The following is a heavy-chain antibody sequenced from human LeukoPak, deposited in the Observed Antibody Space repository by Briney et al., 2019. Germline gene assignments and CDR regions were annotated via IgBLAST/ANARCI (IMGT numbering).Heavy chain of an antibody. V-gene: IGHV3-7*03. CDR2: IKGDGSER. D-gene: IGHD6-19*01. CDR3: AKDRGPWLVFPCFGY. J-gene: IGHJ4*02. Sequence: PGGSLRLSCAASGFTFSTYWMTWVRQVPGKGLEWVGNIKGDGSERYYLDSVKGRFTISRDNAKNSLYLQMNSLRAEGTAVYYCAKDRGPWLVFPCFGYWGQGTLVTVSS. CDR1: GFTFSTYW.